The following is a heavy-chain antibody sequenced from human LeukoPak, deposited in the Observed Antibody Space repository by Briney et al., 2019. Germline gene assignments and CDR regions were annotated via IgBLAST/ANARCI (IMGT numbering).Heavy chain of an antibody. J-gene: IGHJ4*02. D-gene: IGHD2-15*01. CDR3: TRGYYFDF. CDR1: AFPFIGYS. V-gene: IGHV3-21*01. CDR2: ISVTSTYI. Sequence: GGPLRLSCVVSAFPFIGYSMNWLRQAPPRAGGWVSAISVTSTYIYYTDSVRGRFTISRDNAKNSLYLEMNRLRADDTGVYFCTRGYYFDFWGQGTLVTVSS.